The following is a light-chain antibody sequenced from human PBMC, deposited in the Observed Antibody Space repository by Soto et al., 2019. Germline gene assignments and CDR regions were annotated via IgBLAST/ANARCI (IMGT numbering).Light chain of an antibody. CDR1: QSISSY. Sequence: DIQMTQSPSSLSASVGDRVTITCLASQSISSYLAWYQQKPGRVPNLLIYAASTLQSGVPSRFSGSGSGTEFTLTISSLQPDDFATYYCQHYNSYSEAFGQGTKVDIK. V-gene: IGKV1-27*01. J-gene: IGKJ1*01. CDR2: AAS. CDR3: QHYNSYSEA.